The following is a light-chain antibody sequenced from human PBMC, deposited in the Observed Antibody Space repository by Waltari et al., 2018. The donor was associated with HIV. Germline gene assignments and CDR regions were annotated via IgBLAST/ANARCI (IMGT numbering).Light chain of an antibody. V-gene: IGKV3-20*01. J-gene: IGKJ4*01. Sequence: EIVLTQSPGTLSLSPGERATLSCRASQSVNSDFLAWYQQKPGQAPRLLIQCASSRTTGIPDRFSGRGSGTDFTLTISRLEPEDFAVYYCQQYGSLPTFGGGTKVEIK. CDR3: QQYGSLPT. CDR2: CAS. CDR1: QSVNSDF.